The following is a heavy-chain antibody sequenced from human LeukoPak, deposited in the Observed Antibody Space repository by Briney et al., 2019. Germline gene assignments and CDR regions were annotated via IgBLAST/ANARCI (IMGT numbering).Heavy chain of an antibody. CDR3: ARAFGRGYSYGYGWFDP. D-gene: IGHD5-18*01. J-gene: IGHJ5*02. CDR2: INTNTGNP. Sequence: ASVKVSCKASGYTFTSYGISWVRQAPGQGLEWMGWINTNTGNPTYAQGFTGRFVSSLDTSVSTAYLQISSLKAEDTAVYYCARAFGRGYSYGYGWFDPWGQGTLVTVSS. V-gene: IGHV7-4-1*02. CDR1: GYTFTSYG.